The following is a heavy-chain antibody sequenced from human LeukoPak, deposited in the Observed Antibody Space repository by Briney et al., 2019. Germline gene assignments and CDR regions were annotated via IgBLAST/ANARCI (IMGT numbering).Heavy chain of an antibody. D-gene: IGHD6-13*01. V-gene: IGHV3-7*01. J-gene: IGHJ6*03. Sequence: GGSLRLSCAASGFTFSSYVMHWVRQAPGKGLEWVANINQDGSEKYYVDSVMGRFTVSRDNDKNSLYLQMNSLRAEDTAVYYCARDSSSWHYYYYYYMDVWGKGTTVTVSS. CDR3: ARDSSSWHYYYYYYMDV. CDR1: GFTFSSYV. CDR2: INQDGSEK.